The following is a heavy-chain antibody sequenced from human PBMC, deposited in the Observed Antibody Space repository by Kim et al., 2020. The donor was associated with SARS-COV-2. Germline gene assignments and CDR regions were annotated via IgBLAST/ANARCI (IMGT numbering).Heavy chain of an antibody. CDR1: GFTFSSYS. V-gene: IGHV3-21*01. CDR3: ARISRYCSSTSCYTGRFYYYYGMDV. Sequence: GGSLRLSCAASGFTFSSYSMNWVRQAPGKGLEWVSSISSSSSYIYYADSVKGRFTISRDNAKNSLYLQMNSLRAEDTAVYYCARISRYCSSTSCYTGRFYYYYGMDVWGQGTTVTVSS. D-gene: IGHD2-2*02. CDR2: ISSSSSYI. J-gene: IGHJ6*02.